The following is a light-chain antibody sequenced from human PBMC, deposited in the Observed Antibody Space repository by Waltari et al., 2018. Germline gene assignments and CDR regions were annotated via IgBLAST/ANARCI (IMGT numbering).Light chain of an antibody. J-gene: IGKJ4*01. Sequence: DIQMTQSPSSLSASVGDRVTITCRASQRISSYLNWYQQKPGKAPKLLIYAASSLQSGVPSRFSGSGSGTDFTLNISSLQPEDFATYYCQQSYSTPPLTFGGGTKVEIK. CDR1: QRISSY. V-gene: IGKV1-39*01. CDR2: AAS. CDR3: QQSYSTPPLT.